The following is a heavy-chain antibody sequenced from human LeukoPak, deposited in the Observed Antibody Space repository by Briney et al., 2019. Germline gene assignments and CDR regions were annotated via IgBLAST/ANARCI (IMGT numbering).Heavy chain of an antibody. J-gene: IGHJ5*02. D-gene: IGHD3-10*01. V-gene: IGHV4-38-2*02. CDR1: GYSISSGYY. CDR3: ARRGLFHNWSDP. CDR2: IYHSGST. Sequence: PSETLSLTCTVSGYSISSGYYWGWIRQPPGKGLEWIGSIYHSGSTYYNPSLKSRVTISVDTSKNQFSLKLNSVTAADTAVYYCARRGLFHNWSDPWGQGTLVTVSS.